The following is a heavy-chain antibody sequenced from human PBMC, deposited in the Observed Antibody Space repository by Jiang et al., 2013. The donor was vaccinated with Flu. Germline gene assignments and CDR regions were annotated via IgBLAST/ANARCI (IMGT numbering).Heavy chain of an antibody. CDR3: AIPNYYDSSGHFDY. Sequence: LLKPSETLSLTCTVSGGSISSSSYYVGLDPPRPQGKGLEWIGSIYYSGSTYYNPSLKSRVTISVDTSKNQFSLKLSSVTAADTAVYYCAIPNYYDSSGHFDYWGQGTLVTVSS. CDR1: GGSISSSSYY. D-gene: IGHD3-22*01. V-gene: IGHV4-39*01. J-gene: IGHJ4*02. CDR2: IYYSGST.